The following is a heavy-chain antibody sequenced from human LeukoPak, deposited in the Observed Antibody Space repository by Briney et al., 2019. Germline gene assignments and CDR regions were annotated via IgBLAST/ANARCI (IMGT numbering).Heavy chain of an antibody. CDR2: VSSSSSTK. CDR1: GFTVSSNY. J-gene: IGHJ4*02. Sequence: TGGSLRLSCAASGFTVSSNYMSWVRQAPGKGLEWVSYVSSSSSTKYYADSVKGRFTISRDNAKNSLYLQMNSLRADDTAVYFCARDLGNWNYPHATDYWGQGTLVTVSS. D-gene: IGHD1-7*01. V-gene: IGHV3-48*01. CDR3: ARDLGNWNYPHATDY.